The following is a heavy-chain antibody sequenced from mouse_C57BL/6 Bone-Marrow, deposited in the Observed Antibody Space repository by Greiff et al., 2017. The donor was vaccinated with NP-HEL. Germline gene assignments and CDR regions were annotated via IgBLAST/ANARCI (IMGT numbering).Heavy chain of an antibody. D-gene: IGHD3-2*02. Sequence: EVQLQESGPGLVKPSQSLSLTCSVTGYSITSGYYWNWIRQFPGNKLEWMGYISYDGSNNYNPSLKNRISITRDTSKNQFFLKLNSVTTEDTATYYCAREQLRQSFYFDYWGQGTTLTVSS. CDR1: GYSITSGYY. V-gene: IGHV3-6*01. J-gene: IGHJ2*01. CDR3: AREQLRQSFYFDY. CDR2: ISYDGSN.